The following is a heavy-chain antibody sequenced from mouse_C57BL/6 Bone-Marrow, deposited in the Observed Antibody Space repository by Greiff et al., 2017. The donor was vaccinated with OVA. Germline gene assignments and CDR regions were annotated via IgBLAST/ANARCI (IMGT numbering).Heavy chain of an antibody. D-gene: IGHD2-3*01. V-gene: IGHV1-74*01. CDR1: GYTFTSYW. CDR2: IHPSDSDT. CDR3: ATPRWLLFAMDY. J-gene: IGHJ4*01. Sequence: QVQLQQPGAELVKPGASVKVSCKASGYTFTSYWMHWVKQRPGQGLEWIGRIHPSDSDTNYNQKFKGKATLTVDKFSSTAYMQLSSLTSEDSAVYYCATPRWLLFAMDYWGQGTSVTVSS.